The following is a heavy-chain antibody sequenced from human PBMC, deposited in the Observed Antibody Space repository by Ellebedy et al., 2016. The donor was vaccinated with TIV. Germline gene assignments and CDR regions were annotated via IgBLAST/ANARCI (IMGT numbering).Heavy chain of an antibody. CDR2: TYYRSKWNK. Sequence: MPSETLSLTCAISGDTVSAITAAWDWFRQSPSRGLEWLGRTYYRSKWNKDYSESVKSRISIKSDTSKNHFSLQLTSVRPEDTDMYYCARGNYYGTGRPRAFDIWGQGTMVTVSS. CDR1: GDTVSAITAA. D-gene: IGHD3-10*01. CDR3: ARGNYYGTGRPRAFDI. V-gene: IGHV6-1*01. J-gene: IGHJ3*02.